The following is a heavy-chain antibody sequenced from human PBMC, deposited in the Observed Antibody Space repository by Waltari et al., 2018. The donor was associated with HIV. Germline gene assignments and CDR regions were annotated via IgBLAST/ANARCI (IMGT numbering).Heavy chain of an antibody. V-gene: IGHV3-74*01. CDR1: GFTFSSYW. CDR2: SDGSST. CDR3: ARAGRDGKLPPDY. D-gene: IGHD1-7*01. J-gene: IGHJ4*02. Sequence: EVQLVESGGGLVQPGGSLRLSCAASGFTFSSYWTHRVRQAPGKGLVWVSRSDGSSTSYADSVKGRFTISRDNAKNTLYLQMNSLRAEDTAVYYCARAGRDGKLPPDYWGQGTLVTVSS.